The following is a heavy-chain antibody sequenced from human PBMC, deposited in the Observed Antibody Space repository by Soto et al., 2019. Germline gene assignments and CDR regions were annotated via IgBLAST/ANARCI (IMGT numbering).Heavy chain of an antibody. Sequence: QLQLQESGPGLVKPSETLSLTCTVSGGSISSSSYYWGWIRQPPGKGLEWIGSIYYSGSTYYNPSLKSRVTISGDTSKNQFSLKLSSVTAADTAVYYCARHGGGTTVTPLQYFQHWGQGTLVTVSS. D-gene: IGHD4-17*01. CDR1: GGSISSSSYY. J-gene: IGHJ1*01. CDR2: IYYSGST. V-gene: IGHV4-39*01. CDR3: ARHGGGTTVTPLQYFQH.